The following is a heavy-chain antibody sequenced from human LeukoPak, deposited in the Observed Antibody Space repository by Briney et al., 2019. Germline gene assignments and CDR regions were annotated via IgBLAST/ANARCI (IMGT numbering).Heavy chain of an antibody. J-gene: IGHJ4*02. Sequence: GGSLRLSCAASGFTFNIYGMNWVRQAPGKGLEWVSGIGGSGSHTYYADSVKGRFTISRDNSKNTMYLHMNSLRADDTALYFCARDERSIQFNFWGQGTLVTVSS. V-gene: IGHV3-23*01. D-gene: IGHD5-24*01. CDR1: GFTFNIYG. CDR2: IGGSGSHT. CDR3: ARDERSIQFNF.